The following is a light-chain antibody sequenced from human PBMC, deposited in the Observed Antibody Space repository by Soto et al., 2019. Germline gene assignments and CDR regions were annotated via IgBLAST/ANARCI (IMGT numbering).Light chain of an antibody. V-gene: IGLV2-14*01. CDR2: AVS. CDR1: SSDVGRYNY. Sequence: QSALTQPASVSGSPGQSITISCTGTSSDVGRYNYVSWFQQHPGTAPKLMIFAVSTRPSGVSNRFSGSKSGNTASLTISGLQIEDYADYYCCSYTSSTSAVFGGGTKLTVL. J-gene: IGLJ2*01. CDR3: CSYTSSTSAV.